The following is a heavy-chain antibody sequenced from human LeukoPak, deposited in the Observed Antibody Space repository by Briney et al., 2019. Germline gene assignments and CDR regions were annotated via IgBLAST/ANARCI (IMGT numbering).Heavy chain of an antibody. J-gene: IGHJ4*02. CDR1: XXXXXXXX. CDR3: AKDLFGMVRSFDY. CDR2: ISYDGSKK. Sequence: PGRSLRLSCAASXXXXXXXXXXXVXXXXXKXXEXVXVISYDGSKKYYADSVKGRFTISRDNYKNTLYLQMNSLRAEDTAVYYCAKDLFGMVRSFDYWGQGTLVTVSS. V-gene: IGHV3-30*18. D-gene: IGHD3-10*01.